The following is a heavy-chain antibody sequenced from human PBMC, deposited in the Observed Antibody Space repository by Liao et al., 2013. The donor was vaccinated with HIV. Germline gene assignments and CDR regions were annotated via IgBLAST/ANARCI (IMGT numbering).Heavy chain of an antibody. CDR1: GGSISSYY. J-gene: IGHJ4*02. D-gene: IGHD1-14*01. V-gene: IGHV4-4*07. CDR3: ARGVPPEY. CDR2: VSPSGSA. Sequence: QVQLLESGPRLVKPSETLSLTCTVSGGSISSYYWNWIRQPAGKGLEWIGRVSPSGSASYYPSLNSRVTMSVDTSRNRFTLILTSLTAADTAVYYCARGVPPEYWGQGTLVTVSS.